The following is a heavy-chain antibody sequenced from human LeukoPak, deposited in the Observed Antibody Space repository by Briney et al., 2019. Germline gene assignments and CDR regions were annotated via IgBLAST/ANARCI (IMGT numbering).Heavy chain of an antibody. V-gene: IGHV4-59*01. CDR3: ARDKKTSGITIFGVVRRDWFDP. J-gene: IGHJ5*02. CDR1: GGSISSYY. CDR2: IYYSGST. Sequence: SETLSLTCTVSGGSISSYYWSWIRQPPGKGLEWIGYIYYSGSTNYNPSLKSRVTISVDTSKNQFSLKLSSVTAADTAVYYCARDKKTSGITIFGVVRRDWFDPWGQGTLVTVSS. D-gene: IGHD3-3*01.